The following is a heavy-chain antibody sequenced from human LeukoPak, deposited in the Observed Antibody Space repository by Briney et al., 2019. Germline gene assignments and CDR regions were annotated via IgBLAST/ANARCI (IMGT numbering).Heavy chain of an antibody. Sequence: GGSLRLSCAASGFTFSSYWMHWVRQAPGKGLGWVSRINSDGSSTSYADSVKGRFTISTDNPTNTLYLQMNSLRAEDTAVYYCARDRAVADAFDIWGQGTMVTVSS. J-gene: IGHJ3*02. V-gene: IGHV3-74*01. CDR3: ARDRAVADAFDI. D-gene: IGHD6-19*01. CDR1: GFTFSSYW. CDR2: INSDGSST.